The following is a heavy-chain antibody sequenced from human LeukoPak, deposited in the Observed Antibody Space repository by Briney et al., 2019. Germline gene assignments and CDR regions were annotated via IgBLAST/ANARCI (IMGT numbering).Heavy chain of an antibody. CDR3: ARSHYDFWSGSRNYFDY. CDR2: IYTSGST. V-gene: IGHV4-4*07. J-gene: IGHJ4*02. D-gene: IGHD3-3*01. Sequence: KPSETLSLTCTVSGGSISSYYWSWIRQPAGKGLEWIGRIYTSGSTNYNPSLKSRVTMSVDTSKNQFSLKLSSVTAADTAVYYWARSHYDFWSGSRNYFDYWGQGTLVTVSS. CDR1: GGSISSYY.